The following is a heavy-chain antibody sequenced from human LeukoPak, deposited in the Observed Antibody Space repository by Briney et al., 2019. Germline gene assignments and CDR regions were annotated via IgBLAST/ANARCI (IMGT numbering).Heavy chain of an antibody. J-gene: IGHJ5*02. CDR1: GGSISSGSYY. Sequence: SQTLSLTCTVSGGSISSGSYYWSWLRQPAGKGLEWIGRIYTSGSTNYNPSLKSRVTISVDTSKNQFSLKLSSVTAADTAVYYCARGANNWFDPWGQGTLVTVSS. CDR2: IYTSGST. CDR3: ARGANNWFDP. V-gene: IGHV4-61*02.